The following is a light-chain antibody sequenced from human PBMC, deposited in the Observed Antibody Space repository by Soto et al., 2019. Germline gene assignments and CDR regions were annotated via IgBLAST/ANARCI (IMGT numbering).Light chain of an antibody. Sequence: SYDLTQPPSVAVSPGQTARITCSGDALPKQYAYWYQQKPGQAPVLVIYKDSARPSGIPERFSGSSSGTTVTLTMSGVQAEDEADYYCQSADSSGTDVFGTGTKVTVL. J-gene: IGLJ1*01. CDR1: ALPKQY. CDR3: QSADSSGTDV. V-gene: IGLV3-25*02. CDR2: KDS.